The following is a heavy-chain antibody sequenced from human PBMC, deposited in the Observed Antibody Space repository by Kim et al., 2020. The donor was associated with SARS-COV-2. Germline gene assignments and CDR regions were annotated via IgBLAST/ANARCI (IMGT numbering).Heavy chain of an antibody. CDR2: IYWDDDK. D-gene: IGHD2-15*01. J-gene: IGHJ5*02. CDR3: AHRRGYCSGASCYSIXNRFDP. Sequence: SGPTLVNPTQTLTLTCTFSEFSLSTSGVGVGWIRQPPGKALEWLALIYWDDDKRXXPSLKXRLTXRKDXSKNXVALTMTHMDXVDTATYYCAHRRGYCSGASCYSIXNRFDPWGQGILVTVSS. CDR1: EFSLSTSGVG. V-gene: IGHV2-5*02.